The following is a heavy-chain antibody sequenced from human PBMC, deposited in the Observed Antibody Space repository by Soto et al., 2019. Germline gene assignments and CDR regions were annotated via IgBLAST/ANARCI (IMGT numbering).Heavy chain of an antibody. Sequence: EVQLEESGGGLVKPGGSLRLSCSASGFTFRRYDMNWVGQAPGKGLEWVSSISSSSISIHYGDSVKGRFTISRDNARNVLYLQMNSLRAEDTAVYFCARLYDVLTNGMDVWGQGTTVTVS. CDR2: ISSSSISI. CDR3: ARLYDVLTNGMDV. D-gene: IGHD3-9*01. J-gene: IGHJ6*02. V-gene: IGHV3-21*01. CDR1: GFTFRRYD.